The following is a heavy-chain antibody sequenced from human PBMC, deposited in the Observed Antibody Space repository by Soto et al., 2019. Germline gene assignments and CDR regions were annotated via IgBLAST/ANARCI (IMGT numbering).Heavy chain of an antibody. CDR2: IYPGDSDT. V-gene: IGHV5-51*01. CDR3: ARQIHDSSSSLGYYYYYGMDV. Sequence: GDSLKISCKGSGYSFTSYWIGWVRQMPGKGLEWMGIIYPGDSDTRYSPSFQGQVTISADKSISTAYLQWSSLKASDTAMYYCARQIHDSSSSLGYYYYYGMDVWGQGTTVTVSS. J-gene: IGHJ6*02. D-gene: IGHD6-6*01. CDR1: GYSFTSYW.